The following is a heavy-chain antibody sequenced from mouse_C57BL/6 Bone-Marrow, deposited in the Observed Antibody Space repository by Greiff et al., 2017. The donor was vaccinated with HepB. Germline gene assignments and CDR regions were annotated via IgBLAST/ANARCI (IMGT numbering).Heavy chain of an antibody. V-gene: IGHV1-22*01. CDR2: INPNNGGT. J-gene: IGHJ4*01. CDR3: ARPTVVATRAMDY. D-gene: IGHD1-1*01. Sequence: EVHLVESGPELVKPGASVKMSCKASGYTFTDYNMHWVKQSHGKSLEWIGYINPNNGGTSYNQKFKGKATLTVNKSSSTAYMELRSLTSEDSAVYYCARPTVVATRAMDYWGQGTSVTVSS. CDR1: GYTFTDYN.